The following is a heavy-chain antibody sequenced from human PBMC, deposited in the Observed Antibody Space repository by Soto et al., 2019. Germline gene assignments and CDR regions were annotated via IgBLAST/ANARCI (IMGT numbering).Heavy chain of an antibody. Sequence: PGGSLRLSCAASGFTFSSYGMHWVRQAPGKGLEWVAVISYDGSNKYYADSVKGRFTISRDNSKNTLYLQMNSLRAEDTAVYYCAKGSDFWSGYSLNPYYYGMDVWGQGALVTVSS. D-gene: IGHD3-3*01. CDR1: GFTFSSYG. CDR2: ISYDGSNK. J-gene: IGHJ6*02. V-gene: IGHV3-30*18. CDR3: AKGSDFWSGYSLNPYYYGMDV.